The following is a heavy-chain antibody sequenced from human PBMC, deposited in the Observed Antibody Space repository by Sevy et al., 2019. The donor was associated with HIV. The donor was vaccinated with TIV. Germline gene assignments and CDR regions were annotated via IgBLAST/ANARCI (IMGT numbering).Heavy chain of an antibody. J-gene: IGHJ6*02. CDR2: ISGSGCNT. V-gene: IGHV3-23*01. Sequence: GGSLRLSCAASGFTFDNNAMYWVRQAPGKGLEWVSVISGSGCNTNYAGSVKGRFTISRDISKSTLYLQMNSLRAEDTAVYYCAKVYYYDSGTVIPRGMDVWGQGTTVTVSS. CDR1: GFTFDNNA. D-gene: IGHD3-10*01. CDR3: AKVYYYDSGTVIPRGMDV.